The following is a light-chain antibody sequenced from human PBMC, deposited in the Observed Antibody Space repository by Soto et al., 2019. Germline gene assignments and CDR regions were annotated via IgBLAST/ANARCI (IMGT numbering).Light chain of an antibody. CDR1: QRVGSY. V-gene: IGKV3-11*01. CDR3: HLGRNPLT. CDR2: DAS. Sequence: EVVLTQSPATLSVSPGERATLSCWASQRVGSYLAWYQQKPGQAPRLLIYDASTRATGITVRFSGSGSGTDLTLSIRRLEHEDFADYYCHLGRNPLTFGEGTKVEI. J-gene: IGKJ4*02.